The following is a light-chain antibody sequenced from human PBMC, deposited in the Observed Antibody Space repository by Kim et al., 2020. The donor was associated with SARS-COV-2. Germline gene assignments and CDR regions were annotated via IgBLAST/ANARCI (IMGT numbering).Light chain of an antibody. CDR1: SSDIGNNA. CDR2: SNV. Sequence: GERLTISSSGSSSDIGNNAVTWYQQFPGTTPKLLIYSNVQRPSGVPDRFSGSKSGTSASLAISGLQSEDEADYYCASWDDSLSGWVFGGGTKLIVL. J-gene: IGLJ3*02. V-gene: IGLV1-44*01. CDR3: ASWDDSLSGWV.